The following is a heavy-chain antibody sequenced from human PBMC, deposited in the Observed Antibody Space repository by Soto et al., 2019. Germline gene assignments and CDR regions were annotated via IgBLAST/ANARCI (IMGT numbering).Heavy chain of an antibody. CDR2: IKQDGSEK. D-gene: IGHD2-2*01. V-gene: IGHV3-7*01. CDR3: ARDVVYCISTSCYPDYYYGMDV. J-gene: IGHJ6*02. Sequence: EVQLVESGGGLVQPGGSLRLSCAASGFTFSSYWMSWVRQAPGKGLEWVANIKQDGSEKYYVDSVKGRFTISRDNDKNSLSLQMKSLRAEDTAVYYCARDVVYCISTSCYPDYYYGMDVWGQGTTVTVSS. CDR1: GFTFSSYW.